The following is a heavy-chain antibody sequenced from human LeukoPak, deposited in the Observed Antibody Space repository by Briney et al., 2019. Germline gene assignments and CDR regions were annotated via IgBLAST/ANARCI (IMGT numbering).Heavy chain of an antibody. V-gene: IGHV3-74*01. CDR2: INSDGSGT. CDR1: GFTFNSYW. CDR3: ARDPLQGDAFDI. Sequence: PGGSLRLSWAASGFTFNSYWMHWVRPAPGKGLVWVSRINSDGSGTTYADSVKGRFTISRDNAKNTLYLQMNSLRAEDTAVYYCARDPLQGDAFDIWGQGTMVTVSS. J-gene: IGHJ3*02.